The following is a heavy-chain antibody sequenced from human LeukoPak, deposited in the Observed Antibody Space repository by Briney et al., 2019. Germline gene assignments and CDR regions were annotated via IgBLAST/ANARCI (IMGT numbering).Heavy chain of an antibody. V-gene: IGHV3-23*01. J-gene: IGHJ4*02. CDR1: GFTFSSYA. CDR2: ISGSGGST. D-gene: IGHD3-22*01. CDR3: AKDIYDSSGFDY. Sequence: PGGSLRLSCAGSGFTFSSYAMSWVRQAPGKGLEWVSAISGSGGSTYYADSVKGRFTISRDNSKNTLYLQMNSLRAEDTAVYYCAKDIYDSSGFDYWGQGTLVIASS.